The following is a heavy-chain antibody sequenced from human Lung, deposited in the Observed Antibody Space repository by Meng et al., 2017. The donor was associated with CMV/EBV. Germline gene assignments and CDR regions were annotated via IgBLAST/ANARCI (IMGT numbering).Heavy chain of an antibody. V-gene: IGHV3-11*01. J-gene: IGHJ4*02. Sequence: GESLKISCAASGFAFNGNYMSWIRQAPGKELEWVSCITSSGSTRYYADSVKGRFTISRDNSKNSVYLQMNSLRVEDTAVYYCARRALIEGWEIGDYWGQGXLVTVSS. CDR2: ITSSGSTR. CDR1: GFAFNGNY. D-gene: IGHD1-26*01. CDR3: ARRALIEGWEIGDY.